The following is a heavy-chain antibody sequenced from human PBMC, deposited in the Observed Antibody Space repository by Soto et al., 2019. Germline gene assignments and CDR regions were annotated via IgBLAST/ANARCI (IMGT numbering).Heavy chain of an antibody. Sequence: EVQLLESGGGLVQPGGSLRLSCAASGFTFSSYALSWVRQAPGKGLVWVSVISGSGGSTYYADSVKGRFTISRDNSKNTLYLQMNSLRADDTAVYYCAKSSGWFHPFDYWGQGTLVTVSS. J-gene: IGHJ4*02. CDR3: AKSSGWFHPFDY. V-gene: IGHV3-23*01. CDR1: GFTFSSYA. D-gene: IGHD6-19*01. CDR2: ISGSGGST.